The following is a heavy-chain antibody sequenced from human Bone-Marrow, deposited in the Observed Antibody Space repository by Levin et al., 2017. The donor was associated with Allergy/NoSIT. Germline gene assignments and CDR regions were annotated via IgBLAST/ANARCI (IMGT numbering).Heavy chain of an antibody. V-gene: IGHV3-30*18. Sequence: AGESLKISCAASGFTFSSYGMHWVRQAPGKGLEWVAVISYDGSNKYYADSVKGRFTISRDNSKNTLYLQMNSLRAEDTAVYYCAKEQDDILTGYPPFDYWGQGTLVTVSS. J-gene: IGHJ4*02. D-gene: IGHD3-9*01. CDR2: ISYDGSNK. CDR1: GFTFSSYG. CDR3: AKEQDDILTGYPPFDY.